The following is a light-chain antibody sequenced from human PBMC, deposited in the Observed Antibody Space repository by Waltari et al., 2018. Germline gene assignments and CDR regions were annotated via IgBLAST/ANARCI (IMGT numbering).Light chain of an antibody. J-gene: IGKJ1*01. V-gene: IGKV2-30*01. CDR1: QSPVSSDGNTY. Sequence: DVVMTQSPLSLSVTLGQPASISCRSSQSPVSSDGNTYLNWFQQRPGQSPRRLIYKVSNRDSGVPDRFSGSGSGTDFTLRISRVEAEDVGVYYCMQGIHQPWTFGQGTKVEIK. CDR2: KVS. CDR3: MQGIHQPWT.